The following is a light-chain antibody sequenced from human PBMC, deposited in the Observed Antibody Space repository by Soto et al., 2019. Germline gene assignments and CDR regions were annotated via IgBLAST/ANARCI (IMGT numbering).Light chain of an antibody. J-gene: IGKJ5*01. V-gene: IGKV3-11*01. CDR3: QVRTNWSIA. CDR2: DAS. Sequence: VLTQSPATLSLSPGERATLPCRASQSVSSYLAWYQQKPGQAPRLLIYDASNRATGIPARFSGTGSGTDFTLTINNLEPEDFAVYYCQVRTNWSIAFGRGTRLEIK. CDR1: QSVSSY.